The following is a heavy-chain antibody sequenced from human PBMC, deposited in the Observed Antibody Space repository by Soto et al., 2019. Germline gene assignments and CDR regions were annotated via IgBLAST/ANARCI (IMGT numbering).Heavy chain of an antibody. V-gene: IGHV6-1*01. Sequence: SQTLSLPCAISVDSVSSNSAAWNWIRQSPSRGLEWLGRTYYRSRWYDDYAESVRGRIAVNPDTSKNQFSLQLNSVTPEDTAVYFCARANDPSGNYIQYFDYWGQGTRVTVS. CDR3: ARANDPSGNYIQYFDY. J-gene: IGHJ4*02. D-gene: IGHD3-22*01. CDR2: TYYRSRWYD. CDR1: VDSVSSNSAA.